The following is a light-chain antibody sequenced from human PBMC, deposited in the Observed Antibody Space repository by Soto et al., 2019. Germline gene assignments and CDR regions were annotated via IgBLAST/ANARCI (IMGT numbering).Light chain of an antibody. V-gene: IGKV3-11*01. J-gene: IGKJ5*01. CDR3: QHRLRWPIT. Sequence: DIVLTQSPDTLSVSPGERATLSCRASEIVGDYLAWYQQKPGQAPRLLIYEATNRATGVPARFSGSGSGPDYTLTISSLEPEDFAVYYCQHRLRWPITYGQGTRLEIK. CDR2: EAT. CDR1: EIVGDY.